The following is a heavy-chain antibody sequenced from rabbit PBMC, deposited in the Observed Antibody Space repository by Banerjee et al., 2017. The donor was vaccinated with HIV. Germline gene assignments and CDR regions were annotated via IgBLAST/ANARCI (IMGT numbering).Heavy chain of an antibody. CDR2: IYTDDGST. V-gene: IGHV1S45*01. CDR1: GFSFSSSYY. Sequence: QEQLVESGGGLVQPEGSLTLTCTASGFSFSSSYYMCWVRQAPGKGLEWIGCIYTDDGSTYYASWVNGRFTLSKTSSTTVTLQMTSLTAADTATYFCARDRGTYGYVGYGYATGNLWGQGTLVTVS. CDR3: ARDRGTYGYVGYGYATGNL. D-gene: IGHD6-1*01. J-gene: IGHJ4*01.